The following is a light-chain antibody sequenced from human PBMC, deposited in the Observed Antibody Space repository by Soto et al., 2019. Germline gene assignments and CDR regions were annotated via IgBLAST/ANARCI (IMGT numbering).Light chain of an antibody. CDR3: QQYGSSPSLT. V-gene: IGKV3-20*01. CDR1: QSIEMH. J-gene: IGKJ4*01. CDR2: GAS. Sequence: TQSPSSLSASVGVRVTITCRASQSIEMHLNWYQQKPGQAPRLLIYGASSRATGIPDRFSGSGSGTDFTLTISRLEPEDFAVYYCQQYGSSPSLTFGGGTKVDIK.